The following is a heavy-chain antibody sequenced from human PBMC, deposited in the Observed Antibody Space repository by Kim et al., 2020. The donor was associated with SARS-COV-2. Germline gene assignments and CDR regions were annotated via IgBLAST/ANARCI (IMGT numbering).Heavy chain of an antibody. V-gene: IGHV3-23*01. D-gene: IGHD3-3*01. Sequence: GKGRFTISRDNSKNTRYLQMNSLRAEDTAVYYCAKDEGLRRRYYYYGMDVWGQGTTVTVSS. J-gene: IGHJ6*02. CDR3: AKDEGLRRRYYYYGMDV.